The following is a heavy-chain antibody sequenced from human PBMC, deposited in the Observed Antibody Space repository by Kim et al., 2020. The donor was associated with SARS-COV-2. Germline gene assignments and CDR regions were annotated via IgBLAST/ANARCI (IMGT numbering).Heavy chain of an antibody. V-gene: IGHV3-33*01. CDR3: ARGGYKVTTGLDV. CDR1: GFTFSSYG. D-gene: IGHD4-17*01. J-gene: IGHJ6*01. CDR2: IWYDGSNK. Sequence: GGSLRLSCAASGFTFSSYGMHWVRQAPGKGLEWVAVIWYDGSNKYYADSVKGRFTISRDNSKHTLYLQMNSLRAEDTAVYYCARGGYKVTTGLDVWGQGPTVTVSS.